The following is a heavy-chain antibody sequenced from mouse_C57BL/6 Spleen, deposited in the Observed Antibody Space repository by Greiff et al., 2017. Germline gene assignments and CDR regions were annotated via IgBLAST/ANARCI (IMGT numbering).Heavy chain of an antibody. J-gene: IGHJ1*03. V-gene: IGHV1-52*01. CDR3: ARWWGYFDV. CDR2: IDPSDSET. CDR1: GYTFTSYW. Sequence: VQLQQPGAELVRPGSSVKLSCKASGYTFTSYWMHWVKQRPIQGLDWIGNIDPSDSETHYNQKFKDKATLTVDKTSSTAYMQLSSLTSEDSAVYYCARWWGYFDVWGTGTTVTVSS. D-gene: IGHD1-1*02.